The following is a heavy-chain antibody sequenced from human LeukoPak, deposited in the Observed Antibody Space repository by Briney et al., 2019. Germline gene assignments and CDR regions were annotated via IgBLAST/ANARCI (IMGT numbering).Heavy chain of an antibody. CDR1: GFTFRSYG. Sequence: HPGGSLRLSCAVSGFTFRSYGMHWVRQAPGKGLEWVAVISYDGSNKYYADSVKGRFTISRDNSKNTLYLQMNSLRAEDTAVYYCAKEAIAAAGPLFDYWGQGTLVTVSS. J-gene: IGHJ4*02. D-gene: IGHD6-13*01. V-gene: IGHV3-30*18. CDR3: AKEAIAAAGPLFDY. CDR2: ISYDGSNK.